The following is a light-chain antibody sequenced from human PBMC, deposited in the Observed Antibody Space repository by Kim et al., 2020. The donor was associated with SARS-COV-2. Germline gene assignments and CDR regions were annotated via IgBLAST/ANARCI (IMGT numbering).Light chain of an antibody. CDR1: QSLLQSNGYNY. J-gene: IGKJ1*01. V-gene: IGKV2-28*01. CDR2: LGS. CDR3: MQALQTPT. Sequence: DIVMTQSPLSLPVTPGEPASISCRSSQSLLQSNGYNYLDWYLQKPGQSPQLLIYLGSNRASGVPDRFSGSGSGTDFTLKISGVEAEDVGVYYCMQALQTPTFGQGTKVDIK.